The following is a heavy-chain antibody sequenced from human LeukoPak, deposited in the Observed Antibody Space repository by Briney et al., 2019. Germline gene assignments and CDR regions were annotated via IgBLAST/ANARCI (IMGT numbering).Heavy chain of an antibody. V-gene: IGHV4-39*01. CDR2: IYYSGST. CDR3: ARTLWYYDSSGYFI. D-gene: IGHD3-22*01. CDR1: GGSISSSSYY. Sequence: PSETLSLTCTVSGGSISSSSYYWGWIRQPPGKGLEWIGSIYYSGSTYYNPSLKSRVTISVDTSKNQFSLKLSSVTAADTAVYYCARTLWYYDSSGYFIWGQGTMVTVSS. J-gene: IGHJ3*02.